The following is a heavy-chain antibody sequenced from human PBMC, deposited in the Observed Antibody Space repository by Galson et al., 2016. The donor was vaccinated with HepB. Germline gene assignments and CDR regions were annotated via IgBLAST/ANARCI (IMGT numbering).Heavy chain of an antibody. CDR3: ATVRRFFDWMLLGATFDM. J-gene: IGHJ3*02. CDR2: VKSRADGGTT. CDR1: GFIFSYAW. Sequence: SLRLSCAGSGFIFSYAWMTWVRQAPGKGLEWVGRVKSRADGGTTDYAAPVKGRFTISRDDSKNTLFLHMNSLKTEDTAEYYCATVRRFFDWMLLGATFDMWGQGTLVTVSS. V-gene: IGHV3-15*05. D-gene: IGHD3-9*01.